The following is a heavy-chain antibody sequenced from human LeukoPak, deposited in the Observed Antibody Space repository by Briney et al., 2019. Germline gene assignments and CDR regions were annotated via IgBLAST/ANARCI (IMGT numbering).Heavy chain of an antibody. Sequence: GGSLRLSCAASGFTFSSYSMNWVRQAPGKGLEWVSSISSSSSYIYYADSVKGRFTISRDNSKNTLYLQMNSLRAEDTAVYYCAKGSEWLVTYYFDYWGQGTLVTVSS. CDR3: AKGSEWLVTYYFDY. CDR2: ISSSSSYI. CDR1: GFTFSSYS. J-gene: IGHJ4*02. V-gene: IGHV3-21*04. D-gene: IGHD6-19*01.